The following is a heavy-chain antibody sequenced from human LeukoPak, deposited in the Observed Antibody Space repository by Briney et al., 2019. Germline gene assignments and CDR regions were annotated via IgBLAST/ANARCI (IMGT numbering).Heavy chain of an antibody. CDR2: ISSNGGST. Sequence: AGGSLRLSCAASGFTFSSYAMHWVRQAPGKGLEYVSAISSNGGSTYYANSVKGTFTISRGNSKNTLYLQMGSLRAEDMAVYYCARGETYYDYVWGSYRYTPPDYWGQGTLVTVSS. V-gene: IGHV3-64*01. J-gene: IGHJ4*02. CDR3: ARGETYYDYVWGSYRYTPPDY. CDR1: GFTFSSYA. D-gene: IGHD3-16*02.